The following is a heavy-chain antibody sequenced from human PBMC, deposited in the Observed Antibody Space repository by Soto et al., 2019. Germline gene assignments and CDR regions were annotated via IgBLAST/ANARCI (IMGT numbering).Heavy chain of an antibody. Sequence: QLQLQESGSGLVKPSQTLSLTCAVSGGSISSGGYSWSWIRQPPGKGLEWIGYISHSGSTYYNPSLKRRATISVDRSKSQFSLKLSSVPAADTAVYSCAAGGGLPRYSWGQGTMVTVSS. CDR3: AAGGGLPRYS. CDR1: GGSISSGGYS. V-gene: IGHV4-30-2*01. CDR2: ISHSGST. D-gene: IGHD5-12*01. J-gene: IGHJ4*02.